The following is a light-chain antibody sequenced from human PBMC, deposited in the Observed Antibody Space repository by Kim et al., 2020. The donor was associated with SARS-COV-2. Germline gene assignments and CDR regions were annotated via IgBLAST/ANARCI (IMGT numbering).Light chain of an antibody. CDR3: AAWDDSLSVGV. J-gene: IGLJ3*02. CDR1: SSNIGSNY. CDR2: RNN. V-gene: IGLV1-47*01. Sequence: GQGVTISCPGSSSNIGSNYVYWYQQLPGTAPKLLIYRNNQRPSGVPDRFSGSKSGTSASLAISGLRSEDEADYYCAAWDDSLSVGVFGGGTQLTVL.